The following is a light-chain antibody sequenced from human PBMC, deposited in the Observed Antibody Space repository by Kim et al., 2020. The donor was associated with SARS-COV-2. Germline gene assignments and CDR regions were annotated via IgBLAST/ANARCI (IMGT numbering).Light chain of an antibody. Sequence: EILMTQSPATLSVSPGERATLSCRASQSVSTNLAWYQQQPGQAPRLLIYGASTRATGIPARFSGSGSGTEFTLTISSLQSEDFAIYYCQRYNTSLITFGQGTRLEIK. CDR1: QSVSTN. CDR3: QRYNTSLIT. V-gene: IGKV3D-15*01. J-gene: IGKJ5*01. CDR2: GAS.